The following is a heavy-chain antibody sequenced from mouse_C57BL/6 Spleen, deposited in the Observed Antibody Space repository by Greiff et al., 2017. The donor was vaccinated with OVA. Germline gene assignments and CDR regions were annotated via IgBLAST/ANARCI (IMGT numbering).Heavy chain of an antibody. D-gene: IGHD1-1*01. Sequence: QVQLQQSGPGLVQPSQSLSITCTVSGFSLTSYGVHWVRQSPGKGLEWLGVIWSGGSTDYNAAFISRLSISKDNSKSQVFFKMNSLQADDTAIYYCARNGGHGSSLPWFAYWGQGTLVTVSA. CDR1: GFSLTSYG. CDR3: ARNGGHGSSLPWFAY. CDR2: IWSGGST. V-gene: IGHV2-2*01. J-gene: IGHJ3*01.